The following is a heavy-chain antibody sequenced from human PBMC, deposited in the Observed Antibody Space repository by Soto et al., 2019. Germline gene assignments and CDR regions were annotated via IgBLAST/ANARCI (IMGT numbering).Heavy chain of an antibody. CDR2: MNNDGSDT. V-gene: IGHV3-74*01. J-gene: IGHJ6*02. CDR1: GFTFSSYW. Sequence: EMQLVESGGGLVQPGGSLRLSCAASGFTFSSYWMHWVRQAPGKGLVWVSRMNNDGSDTYYADSVKGRFTISRDNARNTVYLQMNSLRAEDTAVYYCARFLWSGPSSLYYYYGMDVWGRGTTVTVSS. CDR3: ARFLWSGPSSLYYYYGMDV. D-gene: IGHD3-3*01.